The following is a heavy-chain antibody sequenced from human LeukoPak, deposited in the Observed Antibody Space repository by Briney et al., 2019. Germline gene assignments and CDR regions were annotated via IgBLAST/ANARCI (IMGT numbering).Heavy chain of an antibody. D-gene: IGHD3-9*01. CDR3: AKCARVDWLPIDY. CDR1: GFTFSTYA. Sequence: GGSLRLSCTASGFTFSTYAMSWVRQAPGKGLEWVSAISGSGGSTYYADSVKGRFTISRDNSKNTPYLQMNSLRAEDTAVYYCAKCARVDWLPIDYWGQGTLVTVSS. J-gene: IGHJ4*02. V-gene: IGHV3-23*01. CDR2: ISGSGGST.